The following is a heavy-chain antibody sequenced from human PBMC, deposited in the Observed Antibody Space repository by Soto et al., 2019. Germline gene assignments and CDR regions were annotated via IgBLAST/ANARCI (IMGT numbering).Heavy chain of an antibody. Sequence: QVQLVESGGGLVKPGGSLRLSCAASGFTFSDYYMSWIRQAPGKGLEWVSYISSSGRTIYYADSVKGRFTISRDNAKNSLYLQMNSLRGEDTAVYYCARARVDTAMVTYHYYYGMDVWGQGTTVTVSS. V-gene: IGHV3-11*01. D-gene: IGHD5-18*01. CDR1: GFTFSDYY. CDR2: ISSSGRTI. CDR3: ARARVDTAMVTYHYYYGMDV. J-gene: IGHJ6*02.